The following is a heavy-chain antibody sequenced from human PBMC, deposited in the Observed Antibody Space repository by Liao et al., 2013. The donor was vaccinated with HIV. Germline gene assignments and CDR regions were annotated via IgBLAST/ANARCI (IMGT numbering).Heavy chain of an antibody. CDR2: IYTSGST. V-gene: IGHV4-61*02. J-gene: IGHJ6*03. D-gene: IGHD3-3*01. CDR1: GGSISSGSYY. CDR3: ARDSGLKIFGVITYYYMDV. Sequence: QVQLQESGPGLVKPSQTLSLTCTVSGGSISSGSYYWSWIRQPAGKGLEWIGRIYTSGSTSYNPSLKSRVTISVDTSKNQFSLKLSSVTAADTAVYYCARDSGLKIFGVITYYYMDVWGKGTTVTVSS.